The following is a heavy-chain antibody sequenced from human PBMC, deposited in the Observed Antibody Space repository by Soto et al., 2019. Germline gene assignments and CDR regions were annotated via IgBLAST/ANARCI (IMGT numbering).Heavy chain of an antibody. CDR2: IIPIFGTA. V-gene: IGHV1-69*06. CDR3: ASDGGDYTLSYGMDV. CDR1: GGTFSSYA. D-gene: IGHD1-26*01. Sequence: SVKVSCKASGGTFSSYAISWVRQAPGQGLEWMGGIIPIFGTANYAQKFQGRVTITADKSTSTAYMELSSLRSEDTAVYYCASDGGDYTLSYGMDVWGQGTTVTVSS. J-gene: IGHJ6*02.